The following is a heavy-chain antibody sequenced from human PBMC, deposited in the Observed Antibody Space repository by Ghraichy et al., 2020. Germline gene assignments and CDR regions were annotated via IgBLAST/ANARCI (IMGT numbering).Heavy chain of an antibody. D-gene: IGHD3-3*01. CDR1: GFTFSSYW. V-gene: IGHV3-74*01. J-gene: IGHJ6*02. Sequence: LSLTCAASGFTFSSYWMHWVRQAPGKGLVWVSRINSDGSSTSYADSVKGRFTISRDNAKNTLYLQMNSLRAEDTAVYYCARVFITIFGVVIIRGGMDVWGQGTTVTVSS. CDR3: ARVFITIFGVVIIRGGMDV. CDR2: INSDGSST.